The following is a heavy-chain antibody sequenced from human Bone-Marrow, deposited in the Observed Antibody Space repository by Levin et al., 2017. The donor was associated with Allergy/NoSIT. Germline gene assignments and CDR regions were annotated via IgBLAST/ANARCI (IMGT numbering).Heavy chain of an antibody. V-gene: IGHV5-10-1*01. CDR2: IDPSDSNT. CDR1: GYSFTNYW. CDR3: ARRCSGGTCYSY. J-gene: IGHJ4*02. D-gene: IGHD2-15*01. Sequence: GESLKISCKGSGYSFTNYWISWVRQMPGKGLEWMGRIDPSDSNTNYSPSFQGHVFISADKSINTAYLQWSSLKASDSAMYFCARRCSGGTCYSYWGQGTLVTVSS.